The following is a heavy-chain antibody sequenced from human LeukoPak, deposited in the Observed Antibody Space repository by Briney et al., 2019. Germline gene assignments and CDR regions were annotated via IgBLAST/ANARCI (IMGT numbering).Heavy chain of an antibody. CDR2: IYSGGST. V-gene: IGHV3-53*01. Sequence: GGSLRLSCAASGFTVSSNYMSWVRQAPGKGLEWVSVIYSGGSTYYADSVKGRFTISRDNSKNTLYLQMNSLRAEDTAVYYCARGGYSYGHGFDYWGQGTLVTVSS. CDR1: GFTVSSNY. CDR3: ARGGYSYGHGFDY. J-gene: IGHJ4*02. D-gene: IGHD5-18*01.